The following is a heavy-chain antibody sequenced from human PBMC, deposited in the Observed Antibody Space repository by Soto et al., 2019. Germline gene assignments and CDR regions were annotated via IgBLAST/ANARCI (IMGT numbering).Heavy chain of an antibody. Sequence: SGTLSLTCTVSGGSISSGDYYWSWIRQPPGKGLEWIGYIYYSGSTYYNPSLKSRVTISVDTSKNQFSLKLSSVTAADTAVYYCAREPLWYYESSGYRTSPLGMDVWGQGTTVTVSS. V-gene: IGHV4-30-4*01. CDR3: AREPLWYYESSGYRTSPLGMDV. D-gene: IGHD3-22*01. J-gene: IGHJ6*02. CDR2: IYYSGST. CDR1: GGSISSGDYY.